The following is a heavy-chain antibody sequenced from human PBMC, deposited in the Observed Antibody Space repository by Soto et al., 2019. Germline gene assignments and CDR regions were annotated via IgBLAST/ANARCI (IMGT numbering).Heavy chain of an antibody. D-gene: IGHD2-2*01. CDR1: GGSISSYY. V-gene: IGHV4-59*01. J-gene: IGHJ4*02. CDR3: SRYAQSRGVFDY. CDR2: IYYSGST. Sequence: PSETLSLTCTVSGGSISSYYWSWSRQPPGKGLEGIGYIYYSGSTNYNPSLKSRVTLSVDTSKNKFYLKLRSVTAADTAVYYCSRYAQSRGVFDYWGQGTLVTVSS.